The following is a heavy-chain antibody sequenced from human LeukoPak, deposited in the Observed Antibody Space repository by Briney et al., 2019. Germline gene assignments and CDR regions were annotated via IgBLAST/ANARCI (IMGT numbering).Heavy chain of an antibody. CDR3: ARDTITTTDVIYAFDI. D-gene: IGHD5-24*01. V-gene: IGHV4-38-2*02. Sequence: SETLSLTCAVSGYSINSGYYWGWIRQPPGKGLEWIGSIYHSGSAYYNPSLKSRVTISVDTSKNQFSLNLSSVTAADTAVYYCARDTITTTDVIYAFDIWGQGTMVTVSS. CDR1: GYSINSGYY. J-gene: IGHJ3*02. CDR2: IYHSGSA.